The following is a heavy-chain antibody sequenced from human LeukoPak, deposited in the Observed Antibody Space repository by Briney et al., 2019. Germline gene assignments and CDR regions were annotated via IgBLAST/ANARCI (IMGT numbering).Heavy chain of an antibody. J-gene: IGHJ6*03. V-gene: IGHV4-4*07. CDR2: IYSSGSS. Sequence: SETLSLTCDVSGGPLSSFYWTWIRQPVGKGLEWIGRIYSSGSSNYNPSLKSRVTMSVDMSKNQFSLKLSSVTAADTAVYYCARALLVTTSGYFYYYMDVWGKGTTVSVSS. D-gene: IGHD2-8*02. CDR3: ARALLVTTSGYFYYYMDV. CDR1: GGPLSSFY.